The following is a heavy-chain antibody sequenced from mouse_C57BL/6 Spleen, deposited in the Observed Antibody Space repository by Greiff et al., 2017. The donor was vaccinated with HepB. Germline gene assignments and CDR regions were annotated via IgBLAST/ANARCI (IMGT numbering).Heavy chain of an antibody. V-gene: IGHV3-6*01. CDR2: ISYDGSN. D-gene: IGHD2-4*01. Sequence: ESGPGLVKPSQSLSLTCSVTGYSITSGYYWNWIRQFPGNKLEWMGYISYDGSNNYNPSLKNRISITRDTSKNQFFLKLNSVTTEDTATYYCAREGGYDYDGFAYWGQGTLVTVSA. J-gene: IGHJ3*01. CDR1: GYSITSGYY. CDR3: AREGGYDYDGFAY.